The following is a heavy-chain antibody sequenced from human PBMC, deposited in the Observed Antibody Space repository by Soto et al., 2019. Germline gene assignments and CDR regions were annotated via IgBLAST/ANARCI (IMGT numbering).Heavy chain of an antibody. V-gene: IGHV6-1*01. CDR1: GDSVSSTTVG. J-gene: IGHJ4*02. Sequence: QTLSLTCAISGDSVSSTTVGWNWIRQSPSIGLEWLGRAYYRSKLFTDYAMSVKSRLTFNADTSKNQFSLHLKSVTPEDTAVYYCARDDATIYTSTWFPIEHWGQGTLVTVSS. CDR3: ARDDATIYTSTWFPIEH. D-gene: IGHD2-2*01. CDR2: AYYRSKLFT.